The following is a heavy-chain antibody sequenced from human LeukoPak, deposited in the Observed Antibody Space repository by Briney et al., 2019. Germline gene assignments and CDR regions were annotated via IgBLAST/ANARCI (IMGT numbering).Heavy chain of an antibody. J-gene: IGHJ6*03. CDR1: GFTFSSYG. D-gene: IGHD3-9*01. CDR2: ISGSGGST. CDR3: ARAGLRYFDWFPYYYYMDV. Sequence: GGTLRLSCAASGFTFSSYGMSWVRQAPGEGLEWVSAISGSGGSTYYADSVKGRFTISRDNSKNTLYLQMNSLRAEDTAVYYCARAGLRYFDWFPYYYYMDVWGKGTTVTISS. V-gene: IGHV3-23*01.